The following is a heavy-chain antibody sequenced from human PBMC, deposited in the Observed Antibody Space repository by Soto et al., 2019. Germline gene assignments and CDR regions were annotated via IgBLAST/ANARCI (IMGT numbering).Heavy chain of an antibody. V-gene: IGHV1-18*01. J-gene: IGHJ5*02. D-gene: IGHD1-26*01. CDR1: GYTFSNYG. CDR2: ISAYNGNT. CDR3: ARGSGSNWFDP. Sequence: ASVQVSCKAAGYTFSNYGIRWVRQAPGQGLEWMGWISAYNGNTNYAQKLQGRVTMTTDTSTSTAYMELRSLRSDDTAVYYCARGSGSNWFDPWGQGTLVTVSS.